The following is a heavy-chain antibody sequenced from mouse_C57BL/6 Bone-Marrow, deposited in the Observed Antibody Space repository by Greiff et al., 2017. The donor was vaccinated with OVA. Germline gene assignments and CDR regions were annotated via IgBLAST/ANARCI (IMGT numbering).Heavy chain of an antibody. CDR1: GYTFTDYN. J-gene: IGHJ3*01. V-gene: IGHV1-18*01. Sequence: VQLQQSGPELVKPGASVKIPCKASGYTFTDYNMDWVKQSHGKSLEWIGDINPNNGGTIYNQKFKGKATLTVDKSSSTAYMELRSLTSEDTAVYYCARVGYYGSRAWFAYWGQGTLVTVSA. D-gene: IGHD1-1*01. CDR3: ARVGYYGSRAWFAY. CDR2: INPNNGGT.